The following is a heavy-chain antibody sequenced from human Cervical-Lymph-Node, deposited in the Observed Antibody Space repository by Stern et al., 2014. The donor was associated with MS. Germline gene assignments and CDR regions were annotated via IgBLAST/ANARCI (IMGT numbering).Heavy chain of an antibody. CDR2: IYPDASDP. CDR3: ARHVQGFDY. CDR1: GYSFTIYY. V-gene: IGHV5-51*01. Sequence: EVQLVQSGAEVKKPGESLKVSCKLSGYSFTIYYIAWVRQMPGQGLEWMGVIYPDASDPKYRPSFQGQATISADKSITTACLQWSSLRAADTAMYYCARHVQGFDYWGQGTLVTVSS. J-gene: IGHJ4*02.